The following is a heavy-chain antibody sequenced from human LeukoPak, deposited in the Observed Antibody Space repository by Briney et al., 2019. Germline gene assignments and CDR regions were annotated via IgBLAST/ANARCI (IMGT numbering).Heavy chain of an antibody. CDR3: ASLVGATFGVDY. Sequence: GGSLRLSCAASGFTFSSYAMSWVRQAPGKGLEWVSAIIGSGGSTYYADSVKGRFTISRDNAKNSMYLQMNSLRAEDTAVYYCASLVGATFGVDYWGQGTLVTVSS. CDR1: GFTFSSYA. CDR2: IIGSGGST. J-gene: IGHJ4*02. V-gene: IGHV3-23*01. D-gene: IGHD1-26*01.